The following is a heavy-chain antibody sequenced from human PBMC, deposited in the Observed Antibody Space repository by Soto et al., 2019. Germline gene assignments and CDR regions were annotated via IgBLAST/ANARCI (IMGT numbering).Heavy chain of an antibody. CDR2: INHSGST. Sequence: SETLSLTCAVYGGSFSGYYWSWIRQPPGKGLEWIGEINHSGSTNYNPSLKSRVTISVDTSKNQFSLKLSSVTAADTAVYYCARVSYGGNANNAYWGQGTLVTVSS. D-gene: IGHD2-15*01. CDR1: GGSFSGYY. J-gene: IGHJ4*02. CDR3: ARVSYGGNANNAY. V-gene: IGHV4-34*01.